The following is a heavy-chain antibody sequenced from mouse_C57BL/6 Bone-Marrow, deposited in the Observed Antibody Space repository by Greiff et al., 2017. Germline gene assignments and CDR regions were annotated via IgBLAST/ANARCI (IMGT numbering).Heavy chain of an antibody. V-gene: IGHV5-4*01. CDR2: LSDGGSYT. CDR1: GFTFSSYA. D-gene: IGHD4-1*02. CDR3: ARDPTGTSL. Sequence: EVHLVESGGGLVKPGGSLKLSCAASGFTFSSYAMSWVRQTPEKRLEWVATLSDGGSYTYYPDNVKGRFTISRDNAKNNLYLQMSHLKSEDTALYYCARDPTGTSLWGQGTLVTVSA. J-gene: IGHJ3*01.